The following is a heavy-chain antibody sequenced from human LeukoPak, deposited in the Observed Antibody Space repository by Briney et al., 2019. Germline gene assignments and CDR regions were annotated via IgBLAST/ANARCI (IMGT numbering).Heavy chain of an antibody. CDR3: AKETYYYDSSGYGVAFDI. CDR1: GFTLRCYS. V-gene: IGHV3-48*02. D-gene: IGHD3-22*01. J-gene: IGHJ3*02. CDR2: ISSSSGTI. Sequence: GGSLRLSPAASGFTLRCYSMNWVGQAPGKGLHSVSSISSSSGTIYYADSVKGRFTISRNNAKNSLYLQMNSVRDEDTAVYYCAKETYYYDSSGYGVAFDIWGQGTMVTVSS.